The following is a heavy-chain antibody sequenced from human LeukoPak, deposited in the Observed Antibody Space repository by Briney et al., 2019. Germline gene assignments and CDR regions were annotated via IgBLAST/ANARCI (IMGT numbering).Heavy chain of an antibody. V-gene: IGHV3-33*01. CDR3: ARAPQIDMSSGRYGPGVAFDI. Sequence: GGSLRLSCAASGFTFSSYGMHWVRQAPGKGLEWVAVIWYDGSNKYYADSVKGRFTISRDNSKNTLYLQMNSLRAEDTAVYYCARAPQIDMSSGRYGPGVAFDIWGQGTMVTVSS. D-gene: IGHD6-19*01. CDR2: IWYDGSNK. J-gene: IGHJ3*02. CDR1: GFTFSSYG.